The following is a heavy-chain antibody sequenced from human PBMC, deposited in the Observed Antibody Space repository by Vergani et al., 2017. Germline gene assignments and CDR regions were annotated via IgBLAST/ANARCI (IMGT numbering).Heavy chain of an antibody. D-gene: IGHD2-15*01. CDR2: IKQDGSEK. J-gene: IGHJ3*02. CDR1: GFTFSSYW. V-gene: IGHV3-7*03. CDR3: TTEFPSQYCSGGSCYDAFDI. Sequence: EVQLVESGGGLVQPGGSLRLSCAASGFTFSSYWMSWVRQAPGKGLEWVANIKQDGSEKYYVDSVKGRFTISRDNAKNSLYLQMNSLRAEDTAVYYCTTEFPSQYCSGGSCYDAFDIWGQGTMVTVSS.